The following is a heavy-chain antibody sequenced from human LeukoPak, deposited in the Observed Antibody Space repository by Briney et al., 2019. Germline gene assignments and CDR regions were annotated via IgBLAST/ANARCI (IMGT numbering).Heavy chain of an antibody. D-gene: IGHD3-10*01. CDR3: AREYYYGSGRYSSWFDP. J-gene: IGHJ5*02. CDR1: VCTFTSYE. Sequence: SSVTVSCKASVCTFTSYEINWVGLAPGEALEWTGWVNPNSGNTGYAQKFQGRVTMNRNTSISTAYMELSSLRSEDTAVYYCAREYYYGSGRYSSWFDPWGQGTLVTVSS. V-gene: IGHV1-8*01. CDR2: VNPNSGNT.